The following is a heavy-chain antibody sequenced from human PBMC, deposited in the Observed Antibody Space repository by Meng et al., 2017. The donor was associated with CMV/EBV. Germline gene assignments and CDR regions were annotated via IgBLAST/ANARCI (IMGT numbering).Heavy chain of an antibody. CDR2: INHSGST. V-gene: IGHV4-34*01. J-gene: IGHJ5*02. CDR3: ARGSRRLPRFNWFDP. D-gene: IGHD3-3*01. CDR1: GGSFSVYY. Sequence: QVPVHQWAEALLKRSETFDLLCRVFGGSFSVYYWSWIRQPPGKGLEWIGEINHSGSTNYNPSLKSRVTISVDTSKNQFSLKLSSVTAADTAVYYCARGSRRLPRFNWFDPWGQGTLVTVSS.